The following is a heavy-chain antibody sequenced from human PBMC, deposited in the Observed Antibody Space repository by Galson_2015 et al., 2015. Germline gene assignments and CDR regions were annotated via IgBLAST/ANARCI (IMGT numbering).Heavy chain of an antibody. Sequence: CAISGDSVSSKSAAWNWIRQSPSRGLEWLGRTYYRSKGTNNYAGSVKSRITINPDTSKNQFSLQVNSETPGDTALYYCARGGQNLDFWGQGTLVTVSS. CDR1: GDSVSSKSAA. CDR2: TYYRSKGTN. V-gene: IGHV6-1*01. J-gene: IGHJ4*01. CDR3: ARGGQNLDF.